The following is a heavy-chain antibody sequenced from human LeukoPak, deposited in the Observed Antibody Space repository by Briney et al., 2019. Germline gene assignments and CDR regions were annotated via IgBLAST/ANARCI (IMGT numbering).Heavy chain of an antibody. CDR2: IYYSGST. D-gene: IGHD3-3*01. Sequence: SETLSLTCTVSGGSISSSSYYWGWIRQPPGKGLEWIGSIYYSGSTYYNPSLKSRVTISVDTSKNQFSLKLSSVTGADTAVYYCARPRITIFGVSPWFDPWGQGTLVTVSS. J-gene: IGHJ5*02. CDR3: ARPRITIFGVSPWFDP. V-gene: IGHV4-39*01. CDR1: GGSISSSSYY.